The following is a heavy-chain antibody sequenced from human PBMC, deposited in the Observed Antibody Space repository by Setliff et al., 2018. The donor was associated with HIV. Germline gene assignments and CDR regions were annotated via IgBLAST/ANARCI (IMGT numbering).Heavy chain of an antibody. Sequence: GSLRLSCAASGFTFDDYALTWVRQAPGKGLEWVGFVRSKPNGGTTDYAASVKGRFTISRDDAKTIAYLHMNSLTTDDTAVYFCTRDRRGSSSWSGYNGGLDYWGQGTLVTVSS. V-gene: IGHV3-49*04. J-gene: IGHJ4*02. D-gene: IGHD3-3*01. CDR1: GFTFDDYA. CDR2: VRSKPNGGTT. CDR3: TRDRRGSSSWSGYNGGLDY.